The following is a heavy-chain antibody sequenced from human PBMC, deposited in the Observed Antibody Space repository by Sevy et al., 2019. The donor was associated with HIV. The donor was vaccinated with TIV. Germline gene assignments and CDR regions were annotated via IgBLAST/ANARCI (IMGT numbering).Heavy chain of an antibody. CDR3: ARLVGDIVVVGAAQRGCYFDY. Sequence: SETLSLTCAVYGGSFSGYYWSWIRQPPGKGLEWIGEINHSGSTNYNPSLRSRVTISVDTSKNQFSLRLSSVTAADTAVYYCARLVGDIVVVGAAQRGCYFDYWGQGTLVTVSS. V-gene: IGHV4-34*01. CDR2: INHSGST. J-gene: IGHJ4*02. CDR1: GGSFSGYY. D-gene: IGHD2-15*01.